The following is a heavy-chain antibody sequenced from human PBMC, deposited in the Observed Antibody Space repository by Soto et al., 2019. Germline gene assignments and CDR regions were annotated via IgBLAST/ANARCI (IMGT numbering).Heavy chain of an antibody. CDR2: MNPNSGNT. J-gene: IGHJ4*02. D-gene: IGHD6-19*01. CDR1: GYTFTSYD. Sequence: QVQLVQSGAEVKKPGASVKVSCKASGYTFTSYDINWVRQATGQGLEWMGWMNPNSGNTGYAQKFQGRVTMTRNTSISTAYMELSSLRSEDTAVYYCARGDVSSGWYETSVFDYWGQGTLVTVSS. V-gene: IGHV1-8*01. CDR3: ARGDVSSGWYETSVFDY.